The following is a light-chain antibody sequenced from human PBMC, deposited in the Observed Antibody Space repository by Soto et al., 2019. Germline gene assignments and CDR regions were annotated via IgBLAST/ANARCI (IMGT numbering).Light chain of an antibody. CDR1: TSNIGSNY. J-gene: IGLJ1*01. CDR3: ATWLDLVNVFYV. Sequence: QSVLTQPPSASGTPGQGVTISCSGSTSNIGSNYVYWYQQLPGTAPKLLIYRNNQRPSGVPDRFSGSKSGTSASLAISGLRSADGTDYFCATWLDLVNVFYVFGSGTKVTVL. V-gene: IGLV1-47*01. CDR2: RNN.